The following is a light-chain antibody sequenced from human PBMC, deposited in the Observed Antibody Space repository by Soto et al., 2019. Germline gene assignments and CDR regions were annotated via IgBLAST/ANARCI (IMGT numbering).Light chain of an antibody. V-gene: IGLV2-23*01. Sequence: QSVLTPPASVSGSPGQSITISCTGSSSAVGSYWLVSWYQCHPGKVPKLIVYQGNKRPSGVSNRFSGSEPGNKASLTISGLQAEDEADYYCCSSAPSMTVVFGTGTKAPS. CDR2: QGN. CDR3: CSSAPSMTVV. J-gene: IGLJ1*01. CDR1: SSAVGSYWL.